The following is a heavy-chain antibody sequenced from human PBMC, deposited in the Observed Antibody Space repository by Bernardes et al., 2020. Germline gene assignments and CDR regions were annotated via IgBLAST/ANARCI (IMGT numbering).Heavy chain of an antibody. Sequence: GGSLRLSCVASGFTFSRSWMGWVRQAPGKGLEWVAFLKEDGSESRYVDSVKGRFTVSRDNAKNSLFLQMDSLRAEDTAMYYCMKDRGSRTVIDYWGQGTLVTVSP. CDR2: LKEDGSES. J-gene: IGHJ4*02. CDR3: MKDRGSRTVIDY. D-gene: IGHD3-10*01. V-gene: IGHV3-7*01. CDR1: GFTFSRSW.